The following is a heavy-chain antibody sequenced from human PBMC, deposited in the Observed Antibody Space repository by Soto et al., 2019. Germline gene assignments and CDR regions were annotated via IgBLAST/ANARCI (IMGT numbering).Heavy chain of an antibody. CDR3: VRGGGGGQFDY. Sequence: QVQLVESGGGVVQPGRSLRLSCAASGFSLSDFYMSWIRQAPGKGLEWVSYISINSNYREYADSVKGRHTISRDNAKNSLYLQMNSLRGEDTAVYYCVRGGGGGQFDYWGQGTLVSVSS. D-gene: IGHD2-21*01. CDR1: GFSLSDFY. V-gene: IGHV3-11*06. CDR2: ISINSNYR. J-gene: IGHJ4*02.